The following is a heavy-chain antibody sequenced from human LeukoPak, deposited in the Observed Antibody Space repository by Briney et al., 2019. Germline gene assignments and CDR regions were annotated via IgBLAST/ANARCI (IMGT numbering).Heavy chain of an antibody. CDR2: INHSGST. CDR3: ANGSGSLFDY. D-gene: IGHD3-10*01. J-gene: IGHJ4*02. Sequence: SETLSLTCGVYGGSFSGYYWSWIRQPPGKGLEWIGEINHSGSTNYNPSLKSRVTISVDTSKNQFSLKLSSVTAADTAVYYCANGSGSLFDYWGQGTLVTVSS. CDR1: GGSFSGYY. V-gene: IGHV4-34*01.